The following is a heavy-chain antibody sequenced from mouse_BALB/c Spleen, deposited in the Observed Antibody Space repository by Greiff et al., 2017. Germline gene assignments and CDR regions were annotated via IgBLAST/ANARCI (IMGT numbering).Heavy chain of an antibody. V-gene: IGHV5-12-1*01. CDR1: GFAFSSYD. CDR2: ISSGGGST. D-gene: IGHD2-4*01. Sequence: EVNLVESGGGLVKPGGSLKLSCAASGFAFSSYDMSWVRQTPEKRLVWVAYISSGGGSTNYPDTVKGRFTISRDNTKNTLYLQMSSLKSEETAMYYCAGRGMITSNWGLDVGGAGTTVTVSS. CDR3: AGRGMITSNWGLDV. J-gene: IGHJ1*01.